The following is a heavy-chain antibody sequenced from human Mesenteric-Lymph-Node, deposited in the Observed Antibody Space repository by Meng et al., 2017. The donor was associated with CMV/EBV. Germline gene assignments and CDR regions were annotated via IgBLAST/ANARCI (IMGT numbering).Heavy chain of an antibody. J-gene: IGHJ5*02. D-gene: IGHD2-2*01. V-gene: IGHV3-15*01. CDR1: GFTFSNAW. CDR3: AREKVPIATNIVVVPAAGGWFDP. CDR2: IKSKTDGGTT. Sequence: GESLKISCAASGFTFSNAWMSWVRQAPGKGLEWVGRIKSKTDGGTTDYAAPVKGRFTISRDNSKNTLYLQMNSLRAEDTAVYYCAREKVPIATNIVVVPAAGGWFDPWGQGTLVTVSS.